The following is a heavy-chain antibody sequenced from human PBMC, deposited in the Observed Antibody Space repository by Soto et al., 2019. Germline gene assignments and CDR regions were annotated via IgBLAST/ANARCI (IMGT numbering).Heavy chain of an antibody. D-gene: IGHD4-17*01. CDR3: AKDRWDYGDYVPEYFQH. CDR1: GFTFSSYA. CDR2: ISGSGGST. V-gene: IGHV3-23*01. Sequence: GGSLRLSCAASGFTFSSYAMSWVRQAPGKGLEWVSAISGSGGSTYYADSVKGRFTISRDNSKNTLYLQMNSLRAEDTAVYYCAKDRWDYGDYVPEYFQHWGQGTLVTVSS. J-gene: IGHJ1*01.